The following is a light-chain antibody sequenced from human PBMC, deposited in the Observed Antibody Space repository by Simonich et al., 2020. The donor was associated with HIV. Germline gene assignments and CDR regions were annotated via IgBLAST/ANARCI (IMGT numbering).Light chain of an antibody. CDR2: GAS. V-gene: IGKV3-15*01. Sequence: EIVMTKSPATLSVSPGERATLSCRASQSVSSNLAWYQQKPVQSPRLLIYGASTRATGIPARFSGSGSGTEFTLTISSLQSEDFAVYYCQQYNNWPPWTFGQGTKVEIK. CDR3: QQYNNWPPWT. CDR1: QSVSSN. J-gene: IGKJ1*01.